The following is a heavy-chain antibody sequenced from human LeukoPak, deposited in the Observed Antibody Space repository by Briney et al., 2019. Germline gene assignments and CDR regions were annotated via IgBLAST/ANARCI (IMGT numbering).Heavy chain of an antibody. J-gene: IGHJ6*02. CDR3: ARPYYYDSSGYGDYYYYGMDV. V-gene: IGHV4-34*01. Sequence: SETLSLTCAVYGGSFSGYYWSWIRQPPGKGLEWIGEINHSGSTNYNPSLKSRVTISVVTSKNQFSLKLSSVTAADTAVYYCARPYYYDSSGYGDYYYYGMDVWGQGTTVTVSS. CDR2: INHSGST. D-gene: IGHD3-22*01. CDR1: GGSFSGYY.